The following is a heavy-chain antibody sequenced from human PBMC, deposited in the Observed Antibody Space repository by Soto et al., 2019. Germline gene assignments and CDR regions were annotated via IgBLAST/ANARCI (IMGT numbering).Heavy chain of an antibody. J-gene: IGHJ3*02. CDR1: GFTFSSYA. V-gene: IGHV3-64D*06. D-gene: IGHD3-22*01. CDR2: ISSNGGST. Sequence: PGGSLRLSCSASGFTFSSYAMHWVRQAPGKGLEYVSAISSNGGSTYYADSVKGRFTIFRDNSKNTLYLQMSSLRAEDTAVYYCVKGLDYYDSSGYNDAFDIWGQGTMVTVSS. CDR3: VKGLDYYDSSGYNDAFDI.